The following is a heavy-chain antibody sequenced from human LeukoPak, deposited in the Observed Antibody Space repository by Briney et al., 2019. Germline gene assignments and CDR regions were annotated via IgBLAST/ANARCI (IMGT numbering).Heavy chain of an antibody. D-gene: IGHD3-3*01. CDR3: ARVGGAYYDFWSGYYLSSYFDY. CDR2: IYYSGST. Sequence: PSETLSLTCTVSGGSISSYYWSWIRQPPGKGLEWIGYIYYSGSTNYNPSLKSRVTISVDTSKNQFSLKLSSVTAADTAVYYCARVGGAYYDFWSGYYLSSYFDYWGQGTLVTVSS. CDR1: GGSISSYY. V-gene: IGHV4-59*01. J-gene: IGHJ4*02.